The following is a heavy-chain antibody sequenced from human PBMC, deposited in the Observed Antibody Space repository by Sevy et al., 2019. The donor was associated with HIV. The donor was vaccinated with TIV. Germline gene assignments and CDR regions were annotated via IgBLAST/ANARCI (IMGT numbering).Heavy chain of an antibody. D-gene: IGHD6-13*01. V-gene: IGHV3-49*03. CDR2: VRSKTFGGTT. J-gene: IGHJ4*02. Sequence: GGSLRLSCTTSGFIFGDYAMSWFRQAPEKGLEWVGFVRSKTFGGTTDYAAPVKGRFTISRDDSTSIAYLQMNSLKTEDTAVYYCAGDYRGAAAGIHYWGQGTLVTVSS. CDR3: AGDYRGAAAGIHY. CDR1: GFIFGDYA.